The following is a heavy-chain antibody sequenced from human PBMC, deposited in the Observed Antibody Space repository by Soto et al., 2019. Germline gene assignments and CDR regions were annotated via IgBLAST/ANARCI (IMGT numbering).Heavy chain of an antibody. Sequence: ASVKVSCKASGYTFSTHAMHWVRQAPGQSLEWMGWINGGTGQAKHSHRFQDRVSITRDTSASTAYMELSGLRSEDTAVYYCARGKGMEENHYYYGLDIWGQGTTVTVSS. CDR2: INGGTGQA. CDR3: ARGKGMEENHYYYGLDI. J-gene: IGHJ6*02. D-gene: IGHD1-1*01. CDR1: GYTFSTHA. V-gene: IGHV1-3*01.